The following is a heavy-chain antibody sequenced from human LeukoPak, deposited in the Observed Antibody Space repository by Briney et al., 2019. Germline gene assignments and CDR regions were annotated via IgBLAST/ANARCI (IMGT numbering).Heavy chain of an antibody. CDR2: IYYSGST. V-gene: IGHV4-34*01. D-gene: IGHD3-3*01. J-gene: IGHJ4*02. CDR1: GGSFSGYY. CDR3: ASADYDFWSGYQIDY. Sequence: SETLSLTCAVYGGSFSGYYWGWIRQPPGKGLEWIGSIYYSGSTYYNPSLKSRVTISVDTSKNQFSLKLSSVTAADTAVYYCASADYDFWSGYQIDYWGQGTLVTVSS.